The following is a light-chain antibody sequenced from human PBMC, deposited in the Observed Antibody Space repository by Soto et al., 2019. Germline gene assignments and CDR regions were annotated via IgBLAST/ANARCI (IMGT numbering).Light chain of an antibody. Sequence: QSALTQPASVSGSPGQSITISCTGTSSDVGAYYSVSWYQHHPGKAPKLIIYGVTNRPSGVSNRFSGSKSGNTASLTISGLQAEDEADYHCSSYVGSFIFVFGTGTKAPS. J-gene: IGLJ1*01. CDR2: GVT. V-gene: IGLV2-14*01. CDR1: SSDVGAYYS. CDR3: SSYVGSFIFV.